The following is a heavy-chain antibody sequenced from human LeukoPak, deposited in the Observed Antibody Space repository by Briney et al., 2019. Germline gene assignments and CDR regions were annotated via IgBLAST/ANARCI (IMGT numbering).Heavy chain of an antibody. J-gene: IGHJ5*02. CDR3: ARDFRAAMVSDWFDP. CDR2: INPNSGGT. Sequence: ASVKVSCKASGYTFTGYYMLWVRQAPGQGLEWMGWINPNSGGTNYAQKFQGRVTMTRDTSISTAYMELSRLRSDDTAVYYCARDFRAAMVSDWFDPWGQGTLVTVSS. D-gene: IGHD5-18*01. CDR1: GYTFTGYY. V-gene: IGHV1-2*02.